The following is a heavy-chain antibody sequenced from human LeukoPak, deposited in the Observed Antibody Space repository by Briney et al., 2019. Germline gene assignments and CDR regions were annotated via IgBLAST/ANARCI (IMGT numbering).Heavy chain of an antibody. CDR3: AKGATFGGYSGYDHCDY. V-gene: IGHV3-30*18. J-gene: IGHJ4*02. Sequence: PGGSLRLSYAASGFSVGSYGMHRVRQAPGKGLEWVAVISNDGSNKYYVDSVKGRFTISRDNSKNTLYLQMNSLRAEDTAVYYCAKGATFGGYSGYDHCDYWVQGTLVTVSS. D-gene: IGHD5-12*01. CDR1: GFSVGSYG. CDR2: ISNDGSNK.